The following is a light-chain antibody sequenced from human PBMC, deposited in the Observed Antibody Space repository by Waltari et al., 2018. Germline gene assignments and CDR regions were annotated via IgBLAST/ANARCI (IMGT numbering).Light chain of an antibody. V-gene: IGKV4-1*01. Sequence: DIVMTQSPDSLAVSLGERATINCKSSQSVLYSSNNKNYLAWYQQKPGQPPKLLIYWASTRESGVPDRFSGSGSGTDFTLTISSLQAEDVAVYYCQQYYSTPETFGPGPKWISN. J-gene: IGKJ3*01. CDR1: QSVLYSSNNKNY. CDR3: QQYYSTPET. CDR2: WAS.